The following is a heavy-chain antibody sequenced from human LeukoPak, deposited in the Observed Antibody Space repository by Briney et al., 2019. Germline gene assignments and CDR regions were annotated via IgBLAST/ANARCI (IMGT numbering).Heavy chain of an antibody. CDR3: ARAGYYRFDY. J-gene: IGHJ4*02. CDR2: INPDGSGT. CDR1: GFAFSSSW. V-gene: IGHV3-74*01. Sequence: PGGSLRLSCAASGFAFSSSWVHWVRPAPGKGLVWVSRINPDGSGTDYADSVKGRFTVSRDNAQNLLYLQMNSLRAEDTAVYYCARAGYYRFDYWGQGAPVTVSS. D-gene: IGHD2-15*01.